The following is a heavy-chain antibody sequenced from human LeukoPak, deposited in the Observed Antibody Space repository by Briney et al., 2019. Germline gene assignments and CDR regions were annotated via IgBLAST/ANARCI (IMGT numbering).Heavy chain of an antibody. CDR3: ARVRSGSYFDY. CDR2: ITNSGGST. Sequence: GGSLRLSCAASGFSFSSYAMTWVRQAPGKGLEWVSVITNSGGSTYYTDSVKGRFTISRDNSKNTLYLQMNSLRAEDTAVYYCARVRSGSYFDYWGQGTLVTVSS. CDR1: GFSFSSYA. D-gene: IGHD1-26*01. J-gene: IGHJ4*02. V-gene: IGHV3-23*01.